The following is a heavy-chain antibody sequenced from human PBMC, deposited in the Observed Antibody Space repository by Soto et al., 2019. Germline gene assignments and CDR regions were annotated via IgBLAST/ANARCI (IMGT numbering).Heavy chain of an antibody. CDR3: AREAAGTGFDY. D-gene: IGHD6-13*01. J-gene: IGHJ4*02. Sequence: QVQLQESGPGLVKPSETLSLTCTVSGGSISSYYWSWIRQPPGKGLEWIGYIYYSGSTNYNPSLKSRVTISVDTSKNQFSLKLSSVTAADTAVYYCAREAAGTGFDYWGQGTLVTVSS. CDR1: GGSISSYY. V-gene: IGHV4-59*01. CDR2: IYYSGST.